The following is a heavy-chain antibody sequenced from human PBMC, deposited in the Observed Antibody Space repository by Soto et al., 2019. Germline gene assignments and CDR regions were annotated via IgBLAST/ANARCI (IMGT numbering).Heavy chain of an antibody. D-gene: IGHD2-8*02. CDR3: ARGVTGGFAAFDI. J-gene: IGHJ3*02. CDR1: GYSFTNYW. Sequence: PGESLKISCQASGYSFTNYWIGWVRQMPGKGLEWMGIIYPDDSDIRYNPSFHGQVTISADKSISTAYLQWSSLKAPDTAMYYCARGVTGGFAAFDIWGQGTMVTVSS. V-gene: IGHV5-51*01. CDR2: IYPDDSDI.